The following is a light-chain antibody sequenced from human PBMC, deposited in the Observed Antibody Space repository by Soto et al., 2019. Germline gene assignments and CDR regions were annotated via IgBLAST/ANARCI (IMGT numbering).Light chain of an antibody. Sequence: EIVLTHSPGNLSLSTGERATLSCRASQSVSSSYLAWYQQKPGQAPRLLIYGASSRATGIPDRFSGSGSGTDFTLTISRLEPEDFAVYYCQQYGSSITFGQGTRLEIK. CDR3: QQYGSSIT. CDR2: GAS. V-gene: IGKV3-20*01. CDR1: QSVSSSY. J-gene: IGKJ5*01.